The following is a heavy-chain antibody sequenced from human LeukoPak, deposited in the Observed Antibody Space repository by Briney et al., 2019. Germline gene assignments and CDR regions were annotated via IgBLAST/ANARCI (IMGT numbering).Heavy chain of an antibody. D-gene: IGHD2-15*01. V-gene: IGHV1-2*02. CDR3: AGCSGGSCYADAFDI. J-gene: IGHJ3*02. Sequence: ASVTVSCTSSVYTFTCCYLHWVRQSHGQGLEWMGWINPNSGGTSYAQKFQGRVTMTSDTSISTAYMELSRLRSDDTAVYYCAGCSGGSCYADAFDIWGQGTMVTVSS. CDR1: VYTFTCCY. CDR2: INPNSGGT.